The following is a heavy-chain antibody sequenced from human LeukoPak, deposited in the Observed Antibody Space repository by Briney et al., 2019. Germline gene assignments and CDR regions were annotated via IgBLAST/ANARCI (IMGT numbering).Heavy chain of an antibody. CDR2: VYYTGST. CDR3: ARLSTVIRGIITLDY. J-gene: IGHJ4*02. V-gene: IGHV4-39*01. D-gene: IGHD3-10*01. CDR1: GGSITSSPYY. Sequence: SETLSLTCTVSGGSITSSPYYWAWIRQPPGQELEWVGTVYYTGSTYHNPSLKSRVTMPVDTSRTQFSLKLTSVAAADTAVYYCARLSTVIRGIITLDYWGQGTRVTVSS.